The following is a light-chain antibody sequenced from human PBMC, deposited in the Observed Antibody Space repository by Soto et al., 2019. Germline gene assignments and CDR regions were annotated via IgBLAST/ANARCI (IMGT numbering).Light chain of an antibody. CDR1: SSNIGAGYD. CDR2: GNS. V-gene: IGLV1-40*01. J-gene: IGLJ2*01. Sequence: QSVLTQPPSVSGAPGQRVTISCTGSSSNIGAGYDVHWYQQLPGTAPKLLIYGNSNRPSGVPDRFSGSKSGTSASLAITGLQAEYEAEYYCQSYDSSLSAYVVFGGGTKLTAL. CDR3: QSYDSSLSAYVV.